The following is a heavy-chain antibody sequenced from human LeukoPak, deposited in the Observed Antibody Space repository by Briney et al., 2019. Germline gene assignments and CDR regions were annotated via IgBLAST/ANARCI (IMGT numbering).Heavy chain of an antibody. Sequence: GGSLRLSCAASGFSFTTYWMGWVRQAPGKGLEWVANINQDGTEKYYVDSVRGRFTISRDNAKNSLYLQMNSLRAEDTAVYYCARDLRSSVWGWFDPWGQGTLVTVSS. CDR2: INQDGTEK. CDR3: ARDLRSSVWGWFDP. D-gene: IGHD6-19*01. CDR1: GFSFTTYW. V-gene: IGHV3-7*01. J-gene: IGHJ5*02.